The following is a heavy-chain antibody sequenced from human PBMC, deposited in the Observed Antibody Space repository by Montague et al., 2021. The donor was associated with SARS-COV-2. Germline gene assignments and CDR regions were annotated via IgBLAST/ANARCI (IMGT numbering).Heavy chain of an antibody. V-gene: IGHV3-9*01. CDR3: AKDMGGAVAVPPHYYSYGMDV. J-gene: IGHJ6*02. CDR2: ISWSSGSI. CDR1: GFTFDDYA. Sequence: SLRLSCAASGFTFDDYAMHWVRQAPGKGLEWVSGISWSSGSIGYADSVKGRFTISRDNAKNSLYLQMNSLRAEDTALYYCAKDMGGAVAVPPHYYSYGMDVWGQGTTVTVSS. D-gene: IGHD6-19*01.